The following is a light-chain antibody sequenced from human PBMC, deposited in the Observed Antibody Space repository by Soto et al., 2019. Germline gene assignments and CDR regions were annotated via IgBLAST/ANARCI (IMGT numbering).Light chain of an antibody. CDR3: EQYNEYPYT. Sequence: DIQMTQSPSTLSASVGDRVSITCRASQSISTYLAWYQQKPGRAPQALIYRASRLESGVPSRFSGSGSGTGFTLTISILLPDDFSPYYCEQYNEYPYTFGQGTKLEIK. V-gene: IGKV1-5*03. CDR1: QSISTY. CDR2: RAS. J-gene: IGKJ2*01.